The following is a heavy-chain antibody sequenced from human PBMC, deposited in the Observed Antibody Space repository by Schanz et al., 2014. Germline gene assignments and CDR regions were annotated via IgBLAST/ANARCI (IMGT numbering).Heavy chain of an antibody. CDR1: GFTFSIYA. Sequence: VQLVESGGGLVQPGGSLRLSCSASGFTFSIYAMHWVRQAPGKGLEYVSAISHDGYSTYYADSVKGRFTISRDNSKSTLYVEMNSLRVEDTAVYYCAKYRGYYRVSGSYRELEYWGQGTLVTVSS. J-gene: IGHJ4*02. V-gene: IGHV3-64*04. CDR3: AKYRGYYRVSGSYRELEY. CDR2: ISHDGYST. D-gene: IGHD3-10*01.